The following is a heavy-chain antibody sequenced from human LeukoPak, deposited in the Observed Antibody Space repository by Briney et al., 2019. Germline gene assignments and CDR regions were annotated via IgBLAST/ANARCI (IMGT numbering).Heavy chain of an antibody. D-gene: IGHD3-10*01. J-gene: IGHJ3*02. V-gene: IGHV5-51*01. CDR3: ARQLWFGEGDAFDI. Sequence: GEPLNISCKGSGYSFTSYWIGWVRQMPGKGLEWIGIIYPGDTDTRYSPSFHGQGTISADKSISTAYLQWSSLKASDTAMYYCARQLWFGEGDAFDIWGQGTMVTVSS. CDR1: GYSFTSYW. CDR2: IYPGDTDT.